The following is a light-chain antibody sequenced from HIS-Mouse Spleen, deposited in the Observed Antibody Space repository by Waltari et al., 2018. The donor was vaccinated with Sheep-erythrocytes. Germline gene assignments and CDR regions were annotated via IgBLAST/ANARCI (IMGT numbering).Light chain of an antibody. CDR2: DAS. Sequence: DIQNSQSPSSLSASVGDRVTITCQASQDISNYLNWYQQKPGKAPKLLIYDASNLETGVPSRFSGSGSGTDFTFTISSLQPEDIATYYCQQYDNLLRTFGPGTKVDIK. V-gene: IGKV1-33*01. J-gene: IGKJ3*01. CDR1: QDISNY. CDR3: QQYDNLLRT.